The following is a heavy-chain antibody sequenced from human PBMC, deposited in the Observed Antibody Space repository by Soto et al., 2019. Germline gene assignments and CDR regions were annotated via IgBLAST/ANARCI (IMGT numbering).Heavy chain of an antibody. Sequence: SETLSLTCTVSGGSISSGGYYWSWIRQHPGKGLEWIGYIYYSGSTYYNPSLKSRVTISVDTSKNQFSLKLSSVTAADTAVYYCARTGISSSWYGGCWFAPWGQGTLVTVSA. CDR1: GGSISSGGYY. J-gene: IGHJ5*02. CDR2: IYYSGST. CDR3: ARTGISSSWYGGCWFAP. V-gene: IGHV4-31*03. D-gene: IGHD6-13*01.